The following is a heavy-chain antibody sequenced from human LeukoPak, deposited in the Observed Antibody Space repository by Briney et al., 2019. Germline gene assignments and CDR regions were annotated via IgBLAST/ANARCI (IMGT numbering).Heavy chain of an antibody. Sequence: ASVKVSCKASGYTFTSYTISWVRQAPGQGLEWMGWIGAYNGNTNYAQKLQGRVTMTTDTSTSTAYLELKILRSDDTAVYYCALLGGFGESEPFDYWAQGTLVTVSS. CDR3: ALLGGFGESEPFDY. V-gene: IGHV1-18*04. D-gene: IGHD3-10*01. CDR2: IGAYNGNT. CDR1: GYTFTSYT. J-gene: IGHJ4*02.